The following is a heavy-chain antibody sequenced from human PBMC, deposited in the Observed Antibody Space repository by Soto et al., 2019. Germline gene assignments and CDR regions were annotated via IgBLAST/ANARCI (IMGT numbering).Heavy chain of an antibody. Sequence: QVQLVESGGGLVKPGGSLRLSCAASGFTFSDYYMSWIRQAPGKGLEWVSYISSSSSYTNHADSVKGRFTISRDNAKNSLYLQMNTLRAEDTAVYYCARGGVKTKAVTTFCYWGQGTLVTVSS. CDR2: ISSSSSYT. J-gene: IGHJ4*02. V-gene: IGHV3-11*05. CDR1: GFTFSDYY. CDR3: ARGGVKTKAVTTFCY. D-gene: IGHD4-17*01.